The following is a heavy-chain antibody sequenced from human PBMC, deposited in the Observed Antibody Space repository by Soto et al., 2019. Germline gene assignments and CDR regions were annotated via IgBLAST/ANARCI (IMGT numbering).Heavy chain of an antibody. CDR1: GGSISSYY. CDR2: IYYSGST. Sequence: SETLSLTCTVSGGSISSYYWSWIRQPPGKGLEWIGYIYYSGSTNYNPSLKSRVTISVDTSKNQFSLKLSSVTAADTAVYYCATTREGSYYYYMDVWGKGTTVTVSS. CDR3: ATTREGSYYYYMDV. V-gene: IGHV4-59*01. J-gene: IGHJ6*03.